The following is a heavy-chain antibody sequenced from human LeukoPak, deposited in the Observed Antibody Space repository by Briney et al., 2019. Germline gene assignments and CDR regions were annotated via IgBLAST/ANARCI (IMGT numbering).Heavy chain of an antibody. CDR1: GGTFSSYA. CDR3: ARHYCSSTSCYVDGWFDP. CDR2: IIPIFGTA. V-gene: IGHV1-69*01. Sequence: SVKVSCKASGGTFSSYAISWVRQAPGRGLEWMGGIIPIFGTANYAQKFQGRVTITADESTSTAYMELSSLRSEDTAVYYCARHYCSSTSCYVDGWFDPWGQGTLVTVSS. D-gene: IGHD2-2*01. J-gene: IGHJ5*02.